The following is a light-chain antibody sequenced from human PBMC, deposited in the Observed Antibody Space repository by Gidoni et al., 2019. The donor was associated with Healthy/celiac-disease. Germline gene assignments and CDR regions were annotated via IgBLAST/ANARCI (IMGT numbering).Light chain of an antibody. Sequence: DIVMTQSPDSLAGSLGERATINCKSSQSVLYSSNNKNYVAWYQQKPGQPPKLLIYWASTRGSGVPDRFSGSGSGTDFTLTISSLQAEDVAVYYCQQYYSTPFTFGPGTKVEIK. CDR3: QQYYSTPFT. CDR1: QSVLYSSNNKNY. J-gene: IGKJ3*01. CDR2: WAS. V-gene: IGKV4-1*01.